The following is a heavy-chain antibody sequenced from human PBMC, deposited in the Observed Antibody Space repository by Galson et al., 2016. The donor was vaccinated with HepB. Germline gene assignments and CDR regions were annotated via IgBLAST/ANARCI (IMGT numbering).Heavy chain of an antibody. CDR2: IKQDGSEQ. Sequence: SLRLSCAASGFTFSSYWMNWVRQAPGKGLEWVASIKQDGSEQYYVDSLKGRFTISRDNAKHSLYLQINSLRAEDTAAYYCARDGADKVTFDIWGQGTMVTVSS. D-gene: IGHD5-18*01. V-gene: IGHV3-7*01. CDR1: GFTFSSYW. J-gene: IGHJ3*02. CDR3: ARDGADKVTFDI.